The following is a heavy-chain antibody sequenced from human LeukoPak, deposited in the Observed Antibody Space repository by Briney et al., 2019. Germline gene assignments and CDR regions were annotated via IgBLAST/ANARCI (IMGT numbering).Heavy chain of an antibody. J-gene: IGHJ4*02. V-gene: IGHV4-38-2*01. CDR2: IYHSGST. CDR3: ARAGGYSYGPPGAPFDY. D-gene: IGHD5-18*01. CDR1: GYSISSGYY. Sequence: PSETLSLTCAVSGYSISSGYYWGWIRQPPGKGLEWIGSIYHSGSTYYNPSLKSRVTISVDKSKNQFSLKLSSVTAADTAVYYCARAGGYSYGPPGAPFDYWGQGTLVTVSS.